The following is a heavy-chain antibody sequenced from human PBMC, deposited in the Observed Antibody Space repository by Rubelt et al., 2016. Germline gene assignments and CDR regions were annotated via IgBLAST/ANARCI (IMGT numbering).Heavy chain of an antibody. CDR3: ARAGITMVRGVSFDP. Sequence: SGSTYYNPSLKSRVTISVDTSKNQFSLKLSSVTAADTAVYYCARAGITMVRGVSFDPWGQGTLVTVSS. V-gene: IGHV4-39*07. CDR2: SGST. D-gene: IGHD3-10*01. J-gene: IGHJ5*02.